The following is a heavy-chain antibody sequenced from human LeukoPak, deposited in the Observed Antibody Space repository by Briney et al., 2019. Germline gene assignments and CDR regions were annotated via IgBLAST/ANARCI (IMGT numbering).Heavy chain of an antibody. Sequence: PGGSLRLSCATSGFTFSTYSMSWVRQAPGKGLEWVSYISGSGTTIYYADSVKGRFTISKDNAKNSLFLQMNSLRAEDTAIYYCARDWIGYNYVLAYWGQGTLVTVSS. J-gene: IGHJ4*02. CDR3: ARDWIGYNYVLAY. CDR2: ISGSGTTI. V-gene: IGHV3-48*01. D-gene: IGHD5-24*01. CDR1: GFTFSTYS.